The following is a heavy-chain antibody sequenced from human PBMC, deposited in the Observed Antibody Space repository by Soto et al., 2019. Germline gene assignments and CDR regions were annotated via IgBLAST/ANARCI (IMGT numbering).Heavy chain of an antibody. CDR1: CGSISSGGYS. Sequence: PSETLSLTCAVSCGSISSGGYSWSWIRQPPGKGLEWIGYIYHSGSTYYNPSLKSRVTISVDRSKNQFSLKLSSVTAADTAVYYCASRATVTTEDYWGQGTLVTVSS. CDR2: IYHSGST. V-gene: IGHV4-30-2*01. CDR3: ASRATVTTEDY. J-gene: IGHJ4*02. D-gene: IGHD4-17*01.